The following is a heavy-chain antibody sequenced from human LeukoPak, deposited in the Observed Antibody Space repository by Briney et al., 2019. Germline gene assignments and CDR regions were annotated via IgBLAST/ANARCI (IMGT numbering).Heavy chain of an antibody. V-gene: IGHV3-23*01. D-gene: IGHD2-2*01. J-gene: IGHJ4*02. Sequence: PGGSLRLSCAASGFTFSSYAMSWVRQAPGKGLEWVSAISGSGGSTYYADSVKGRFTNSRGNSKNTLYLQMNSLRAEDTAVYYCAKGKDSVVVPAAYFDYWGQGTLVTVSS. CDR2: ISGSGGST. CDR1: GFTFSSYA. CDR3: AKGKDSVVVPAAYFDY.